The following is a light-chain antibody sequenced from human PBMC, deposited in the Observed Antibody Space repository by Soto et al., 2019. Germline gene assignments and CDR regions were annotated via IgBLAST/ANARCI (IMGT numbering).Light chain of an antibody. CDR3: QQSYRTAYT. Sequence: DIQMTQSPSSLSASVGDRVTIACRASANIRNYLNWYQHKPGKAPKLLIYAASSLQSGVPSRFSGSGSGTDFTLSISSLQPEDFATYYCQQSYRTAYTFGQGTKLEI. J-gene: IGKJ2*01. V-gene: IGKV1-39*01. CDR2: AAS. CDR1: ANIRNY.